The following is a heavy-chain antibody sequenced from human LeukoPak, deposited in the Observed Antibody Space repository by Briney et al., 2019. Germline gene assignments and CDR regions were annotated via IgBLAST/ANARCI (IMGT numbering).Heavy chain of an antibody. V-gene: IGHV3-74*01. Sequence: GGSLRLSCAASGFTFNNYWMHWVRQAPAKGLVWVSRINSDGSATSYADSVKGRFTISRDNAKNTLYLQMNTLRAEDTAVYFCARDLVGDYCDSSCYYYANWGQGTLVTVSS. CDR3: ARDLVGDYCDSSCYYYAN. CDR1: GFTFNNYW. J-gene: IGHJ4*02. CDR2: INSDGSAT. D-gene: IGHD3-22*01.